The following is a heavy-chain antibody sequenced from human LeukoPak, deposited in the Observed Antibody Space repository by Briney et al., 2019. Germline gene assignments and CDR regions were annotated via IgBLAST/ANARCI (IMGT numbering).Heavy chain of an antibody. D-gene: IGHD3-22*01. V-gene: IGHV4-34*01. Sequence: SETLSLTCAVYGGSFSGYYWSWIRQPPGEGLEWIGEINHSGSTNYNPSLKSRVTISVDTSKNQFSLKLSSVTAADTAVYYCARPFDYYDSSGYYMRYYYMDVWGKGTTVTVSS. CDR2: INHSGST. J-gene: IGHJ6*03. CDR1: GGSFSGYY. CDR3: ARPFDYYDSSGYYMRYYYMDV.